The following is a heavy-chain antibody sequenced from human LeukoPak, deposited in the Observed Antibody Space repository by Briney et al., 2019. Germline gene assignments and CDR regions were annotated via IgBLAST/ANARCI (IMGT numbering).Heavy chain of an antibody. CDR2: INPNSGGA. CDR1: GYTFTGYY. V-gene: IGHV1-2*06. Sequence: ASVEVSCKASGYTFTGYYMHWVRQAPGQGLEWMGRINPNSGGANYAQKFQGRVTMTRDTSISTAYMELSRLRSDDTAVYYCAREQQWLVPDYWGQGTLVTVSS. J-gene: IGHJ4*02. CDR3: AREQQWLVPDY. D-gene: IGHD6-19*01.